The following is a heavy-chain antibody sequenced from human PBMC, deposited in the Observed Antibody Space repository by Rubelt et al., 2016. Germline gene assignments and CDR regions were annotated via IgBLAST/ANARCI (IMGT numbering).Heavy chain of an antibody. Sequence: QVQLQQWGAGLLKPSETLSLTCAVYAGSFSGYYWSWIRQPPGKGLEWIGEINHSGSTDSNPSLKSRVTISVDTSKNQFSLNLTSVTAAETAVYYCASHFDFWSAIDKWGRGTLVTVSS. CDR3: ASHFDFWSAIDK. J-gene: IGHJ4*02. D-gene: IGHD3-3*01. V-gene: IGHV4-34*01. CDR1: AGSFSGYY. CDR2: INHSGST.